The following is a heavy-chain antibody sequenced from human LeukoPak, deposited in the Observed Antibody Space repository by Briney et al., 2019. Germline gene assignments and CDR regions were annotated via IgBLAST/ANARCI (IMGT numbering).Heavy chain of an antibody. J-gene: IGHJ6*02. CDR3: ARLSRIAAAGAYSYHSMDV. CDR2: VYYSGSI. D-gene: IGHD6-13*01. CDR1: GGSINSYY. Sequence: SETLSLTCPVAGGSINSYYWSWIRQPPGKGLEWIGFVYYSGSINYNPSLKSRVTISVDTSNNQFSLKLSSVTAADTAVYYCARLSRIAAAGAYSYHSMDVWGQGTTVTVSS. V-gene: IGHV4-59*13.